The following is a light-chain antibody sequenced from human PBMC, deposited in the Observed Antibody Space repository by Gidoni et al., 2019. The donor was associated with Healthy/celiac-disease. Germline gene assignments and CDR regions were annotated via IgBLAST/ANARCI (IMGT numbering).Light chain of an antibody. Sequence: DIVMTQSPDSLAVSLGERSTINCKSSQSVLYSSNNKNYLAWYKQKPGQPPKLLIYWAFTRESGVTDRFRGSGSGTDFTLTISSLQAEDVAVYYCQQYSSTPWTFGQGTKVEIK. CDR1: QSVLYSSNNKNY. V-gene: IGKV4-1*01. CDR2: WAF. J-gene: IGKJ1*01. CDR3: QQYSSTPWT.